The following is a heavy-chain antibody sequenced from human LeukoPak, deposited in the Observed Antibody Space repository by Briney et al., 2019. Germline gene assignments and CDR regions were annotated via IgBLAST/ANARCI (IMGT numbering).Heavy chain of an antibody. V-gene: IGHV1-2*02. Sequence: ASVKVSCKASGYTFTGYYMHWVRQAPGQGLEWMGWINPNSGGTNYAQKFQGRVTMARDTSISTAYMELSRLRSDDTAVYYCARLTRFVSSGWSHDAFDIWGQGTMVTVSS. CDR2: INPNSGGT. CDR1: GYTFTGYY. D-gene: IGHD6-19*01. CDR3: ARLTRFVSSGWSHDAFDI. J-gene: IGHJ3*02.